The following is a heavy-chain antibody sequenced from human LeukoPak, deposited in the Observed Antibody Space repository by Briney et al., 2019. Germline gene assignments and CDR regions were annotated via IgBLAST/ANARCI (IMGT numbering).Heavy chain of an antibody. CDR3: ARVPTYGDYAANG. D-gene: IGHD4-17*01. Sequence: GGSLRLSCAASGFTFSSYSMNWVRQAPGKGLEWVSFISSSSSYIYYADSVKGRFTISRDNAKNSQYLQMNSLRAEDTAVYYCARVPTYGDYAANGWGQGTLVTVSS. V-gene: IGHV3-21*01. J-gene: IGHJ4*02. CDR1: GFTFSSYS. CDR2: ISSSSSYI.